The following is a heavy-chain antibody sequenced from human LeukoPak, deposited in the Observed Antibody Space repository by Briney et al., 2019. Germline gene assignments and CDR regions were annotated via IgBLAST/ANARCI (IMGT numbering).Heavy chain of an antibody. CDR1: GFTFSSYA. V-gene: IGHV3-30-3*01. J-gene: IGHJ4*02. CDR3: ARGGSSGYWGIDY. CDR2: ISYDGSNK. Sequence: GGSLRLSCAASGFTFSSYAMHWVRQAPGKGLEWVAVISYDGSNKYYADSVKGRFTISRDNSKNTLYLQMNSLRAKDTAVYYCARGGSSGYWGIDYWRQGTLVTVSS. D-gene: IGHD6-19*01.